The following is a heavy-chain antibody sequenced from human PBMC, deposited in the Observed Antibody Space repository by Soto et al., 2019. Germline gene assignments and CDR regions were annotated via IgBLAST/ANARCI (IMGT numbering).Heavy chain of an antibody. V-gene: IGHV3-11*06. D-gene: IGHD2-2*01. CDR3: ARGHQSMDL. J-gene: IGHJ6*02. Sequence: QVQLVESGGGLAKPGGSLRLSCAASGFTFSDHYMSWIRQAPGKGLEWVSYINPSGTNTDYAKSVKGRFTISRDNADNSLYLQMNSLRVEDTALYYCARGHQSMDLWGQGATVTVSS. CDR2: INPSGTNT. CDR1: GFTFSDHY.